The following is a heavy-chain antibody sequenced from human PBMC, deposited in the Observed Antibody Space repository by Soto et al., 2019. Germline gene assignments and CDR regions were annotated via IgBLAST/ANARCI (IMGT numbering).Heavy chain of an antibody. D-gene: IGHD6-13*01. CDR1: GFTFSSYA. CDR3: AKDVLDVTLAAAGPPDAFDI. CDR2: ISGSGGST. V-gene: IGHV3-23*01. Sequence: SLRLSCAASGFTFSSYAMSWVRQAPGKGLEWVSAISGSGGSTHYADSVKGRFTISRDNSKNTLYLQMNSLRAEDTAVYYCAKDVLDVTLAAAGPPDAFDIWGQGTMVTVSS. J-gene: IGHJ3*02.